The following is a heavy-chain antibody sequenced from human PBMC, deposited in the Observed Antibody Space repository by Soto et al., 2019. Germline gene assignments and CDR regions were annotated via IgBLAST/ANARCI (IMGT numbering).Heavy chain of an antibody. CDR3: ASISSWWGGYYYYYGMDV. J-gene: IGHJ6*02. D-gene: IGHD6-13*01. V-gene: IGHV4-4*08. Sequence: PSETLSLTCTVSGDFNTNFYWSWIRQSPGKGLEWMGFIYSSGGTRYNPSLKSRITISVDTSKNQFSLKLSSVTAADTAVYYCASISSWWGGYYYYYGMDVWGQGTTVT. CDR1: GDFNTNFY. CDR2: IYSSGGT.